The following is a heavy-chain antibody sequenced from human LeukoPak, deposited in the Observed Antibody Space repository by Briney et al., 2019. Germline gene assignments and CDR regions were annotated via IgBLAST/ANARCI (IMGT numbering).Heavy chain of an antibody. CDR3: ARDYYDSSGYYYAHDY. J-gene: IGHJ4*02. CDR1: GGTFSSYV. Sequence: SVKVSCKASGGTFSSYVISWVRQAPGQGREWMGRIIPIFGTANYAQKFQGRVPITTDESTSTAYMELSSLRSEDTAVYYCARDYYDSSGYYYAHDYWGQGNLVTVSS. CDR2: IIPIFGTA. D-gene: IGHD3-22*01. V-gene: IGHV1-69*05.